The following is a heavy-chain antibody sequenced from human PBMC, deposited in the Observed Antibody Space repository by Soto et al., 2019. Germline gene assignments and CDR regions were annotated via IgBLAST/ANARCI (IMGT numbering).Heavy chain of an antibody. CDR1: GFTFSSYA. J-gene: IGHJ4*02. Sequence: RLSCAASGFTFSSYAMHWVRQAPGKGLEWVAVISYDGSNKYYADSVKGRFTISRDNSKNTLYLQMNSLRAEDTAVYYCARAPIWQQLVFDYWGQGTLVTVSS. CDR3: ARAPIWQQLVFDY. CDR2: ISYDGSNK. V-gene: IGHV3-30-3*01. D-gene: IGHD6-13*01.